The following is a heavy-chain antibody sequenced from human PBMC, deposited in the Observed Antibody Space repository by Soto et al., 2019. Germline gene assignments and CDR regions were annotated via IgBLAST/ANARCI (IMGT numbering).Heavy chain of an antibody. J-gene: IGHJ6*02. CDR3: AKALEAYCRSTRRYTYFGLDV. V-gene: IGHV3-30*18. D-gene: IGHD2-2*01. CDR2: ISYDGSNK. Sequence: GGSLRLSCAASGFTFSSYVMHWVRQAPGKGLEWVAVISYDGSNKYYADSVKGRFTISRDNSKHTLFLQMNSLRPEDTAVYYCAKALEAYCRSTRRYTYFGLDVWGQGTTVTVSS. CDR1: GFTFSSYV.